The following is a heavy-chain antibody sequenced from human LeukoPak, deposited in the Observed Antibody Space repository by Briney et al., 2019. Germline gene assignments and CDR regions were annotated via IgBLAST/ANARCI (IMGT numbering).Heavy chain of an antibody. CDR3: AGGTGFIIKD. Sequence: GGSLRLSCAASGFTYSSYARSWVRQVPAKGLEWVANIKQDGSEKNYVDSVKGRFTISRDNAKNSLYLQMNNLRVEDTAMYYCAGGTGFIIKDWGQGTLVTVSS. D-gene: IGHD3-9*01. V-gene: IGHV3-7*03. J-gene: IGHJ4*02. CDR2: IKQDGSEK. CDR1: GFTYSSYA.